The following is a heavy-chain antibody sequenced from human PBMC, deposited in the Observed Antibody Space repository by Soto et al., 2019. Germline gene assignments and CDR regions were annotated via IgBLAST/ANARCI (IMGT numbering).Heavy chain of an antibody. V-gene: IGHV3-21*01. CDR2: ISSSSSYI. Sequence: GGSLRLSCAASGFTFSSYSMNWVRQAPGKGLEWVSSISSSSSYIYYADSVKGRFTISRDNAKNSLYLQMNSLRAEDTALYYCAREPPGYYDSSGYYYSWGQGTLVTVSS. CDR3: AREPPGYYDSSGYYYS. D-gene: IGHD3-22*01. CDR1: GFTFSSYS. J-gene: IGHJ4*02.